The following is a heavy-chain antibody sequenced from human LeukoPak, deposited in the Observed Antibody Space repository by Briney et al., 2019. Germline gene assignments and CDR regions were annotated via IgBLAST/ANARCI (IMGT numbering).Heavy chain of an antibody. J-gene: IGHJ3*02. V-gene: IGHV3-23*01. D-gene: IGHD3-22*01. Sequence: GSLRLSCAASGFTFRSYAMSWVRQAPGEGLEWVSAISGSGGSTYYTDSVKGRFTISRDNSKNTLYLQMNSLRVEDTAIYYCAKAYYYDSTGSIDAFDIWGQGTMVTVSS. CDR2: ISGSGGST. CDR1: GFTFRSYA. CDR3: AKAYYYDSTGSIDAFDI.